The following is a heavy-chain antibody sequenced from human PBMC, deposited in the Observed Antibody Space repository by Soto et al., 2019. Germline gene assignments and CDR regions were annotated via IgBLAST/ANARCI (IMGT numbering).Heavy chain of an antibody. CDR1: GYTFTNFG. Sequence: QVQLVQSGPEVKKPGASVKVSCKTSGYTFTNFGISWVRQAPGQGPEWMGWISTSDGNTNYAQKLQERVTMTTDTSTPTAYMELRSPTFDDTAVYYRARWAFARHGWFLGALEIWGQGTLVTVSS. V-gene: IGHV1-18*04. CDR3: ARWAFARHGWFLGALEI. J-gene: IGHJ3*02. CDR2: ISTSDGNT. D-gene: IGHD6-19*01.